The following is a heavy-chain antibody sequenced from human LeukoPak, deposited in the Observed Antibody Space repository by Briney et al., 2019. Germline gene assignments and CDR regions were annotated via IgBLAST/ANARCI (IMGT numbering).Heavy chain of an antibody. CDR2: ISGSGGST. Sequence: GGFLRLSCAASGFTFSSYAMSWVRQAPGKGLEWVSAISGSGGSTYYADSVKGRFTISRDNAKKSLYLQMNSLRAEDTAVYYCARAAQPGFDPWGQGTLVTVSS. D-gene: IGHD1-14*01. J-gene: IGHJ5*02. V-gene: IGHV3-23*01. CDR3: ARAAQPGFDP. CDR1: GFTFSSYA.